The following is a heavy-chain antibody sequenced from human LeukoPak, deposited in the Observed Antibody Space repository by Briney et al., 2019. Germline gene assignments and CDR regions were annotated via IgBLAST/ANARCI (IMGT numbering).Heavy chain of an antibody. V-gene: IGHV3-23*01. CDR1: GGSFSGYY. J-gene: IGHJ3*01. CDR3: ARVVGGPDIGRDAFAV. D-gene: IGHD2-15*01. Sequence: PSETLSLTCAVYGGSFSGYYWSWISQPPGKGLEWVSAVSGSGDTTSYPDSVRGRFTISRDISKNTMYLQMNSLRAEDTALYYCARVVGGPDIGRDAFAVWGRGTMVTVSS. CDR2: VSGSGDTT.